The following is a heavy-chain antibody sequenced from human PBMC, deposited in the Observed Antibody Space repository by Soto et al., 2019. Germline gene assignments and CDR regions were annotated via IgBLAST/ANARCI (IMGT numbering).Heavy chain of an antibody. D-gene: IGHD1-26*01. CDR3: ARDLNSGSYYENWFDP. Sequence: PSETLSLTCTVSGGSISSYYWSWIRQPPGKGLEWIGYIYYSGSTNYNPSLKSRVTISVDTSKNQFSLKLSSVTAADTAVYYCARDLNSGSYYENWFDPWGQGTLVTVSS. CDR1: GGSISSYY. J-gene: IGHJ5*02. V-gene: IGHV4-59*01. CDR2: IYYSGST.